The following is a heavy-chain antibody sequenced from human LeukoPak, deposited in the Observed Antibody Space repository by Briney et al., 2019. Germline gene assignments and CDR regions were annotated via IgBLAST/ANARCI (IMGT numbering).Heavy chain of an antibody. V-gene: IGHV1-2*02. J-gene: IGHJ5*02. CDR1: GYTFTGYY. Sequence: GASVKVSCKASGYTFTGYYMHWVRQAPGQGLEWMGWINPNSGGTNYAQKFQGRVTMTRDTSISTAYMELSRLRSDDTAVYYCARVGSGKAHEWVTPPFDPRGQGTLVTVSS. CDR3: ARVGSGKAHEWVTPPFDP. CDR2: INPNSGGT. D-gene: IGHD3-10*01.